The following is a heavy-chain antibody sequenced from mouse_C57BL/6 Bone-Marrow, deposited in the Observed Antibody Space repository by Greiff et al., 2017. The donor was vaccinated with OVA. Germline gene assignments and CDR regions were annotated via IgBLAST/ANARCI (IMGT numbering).Heavy chain of an antibody. D-gene: IGHD2-2*01. V-gene: IGHV1-19*01. CDR2: INPYNGGT. J-gene: IGHJ1*03. Sequence: VQLQQSGPVLVKPGASVKMSCKASGYTFTDYYMNWVKQSHGKSLEWIGVINPYNGGTSYNQKFKGKATLTVDKSSSTAYMELNSLTSEDSAVYYCARGGYYRYFDVWGTGTTVTVSS. CDR1: GYTFTDYY. CDR3: ARGGYYRYFDV.